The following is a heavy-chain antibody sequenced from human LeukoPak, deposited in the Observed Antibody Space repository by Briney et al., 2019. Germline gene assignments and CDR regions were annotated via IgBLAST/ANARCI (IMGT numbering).Heavy chain of an antibody. V-gene: IGHV4-4*02. CDR3: ARGYCSGGSCYSYYYYSYMDV. J-gene: IGHJ6*03. CDR2: IYHSGST. CDR1: GGSISSSNW. Sequence: SETLSLTCAVSGGSISSSNWWSWIRQPPGKGLEWIGEIYHSGSTNCNPSLKSRVTISVDKSKTQFSLKLSSVTAADTAVYYCARGYCSGGSCYSYYYYSYMDVWGKGTTVTVSS. D-gene: IGHD2-15*01.